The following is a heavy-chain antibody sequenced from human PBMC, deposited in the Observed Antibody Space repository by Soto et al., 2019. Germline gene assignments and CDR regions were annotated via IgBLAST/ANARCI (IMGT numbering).Heavy chain of an antibody. D-gene: IGHD3-3*01. CDR2: ISSSSSTI. CDR1: GFTFSSYS. Sequence: PGGSLRLSCAASGFTFSSYSMNWVRQAPGKGLEWVSYISSSSSTIYYADSVKGRFTISRDNAKNSLYLQMNSLRDEDTAVYYCAGWYYDFWSGYYSSGWFDPWGQGTLVTVSS. J-gene: IGHJ5*02. V-gene: IGHV3-48*02. CDR3: AGWYYDFWSGYYSSGWFDP.